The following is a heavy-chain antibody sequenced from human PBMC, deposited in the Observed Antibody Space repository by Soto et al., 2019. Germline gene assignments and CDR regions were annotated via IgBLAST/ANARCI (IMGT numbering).Heavy chain of an antibody. CDR3: TRDFGGV. Sequence: EVQLVESGGDLVQPGGSLRLSCAASGFTLSDHYVDWVHQAPGKGLEWVGRSANKANSYTTQYAAAVKDRFTISRSDSENSLYLQMNSLRTEDTALYYCTRDFGGVWGQGTTVTVSS. CDR1: GFTLSDHY. J-gene: IGHJ6*02. V-gene: IGHV3-72*01. CDR2: SANKANSYTT. D-gene: IGHD3-10*01.